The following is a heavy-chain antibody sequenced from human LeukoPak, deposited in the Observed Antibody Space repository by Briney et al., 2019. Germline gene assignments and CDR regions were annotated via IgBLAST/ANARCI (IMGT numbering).Heavy chain of an antibody. J-gene: IGHJ4*02. V-gene: IGHV4-39*02. CDR2: INYSGTT. CDR3: ARLNCGGGSCYSGKGSLDY. Sequence: SETLSLTCTVSGGSISSRFHYWGWIRQPPGEGLQWIGTINYSGTTYYNASLNSRVTVSIDTSENHFSLKLNSLTAADTAVYYSARLNCGGGSCYSGKGSLDYWGQGTLVTVSS. CDR1: GGSISSRFHY. D-gene: IGHD2-15*01.